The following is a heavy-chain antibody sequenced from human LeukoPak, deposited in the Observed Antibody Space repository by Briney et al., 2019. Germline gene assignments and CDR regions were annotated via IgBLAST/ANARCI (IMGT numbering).Heavy chain of an antibody. J-gene: IGHJ4*02. V-gene: IGHV3-21*01. CDR3: ARGGMTTVTTIIS. Sequence: GGSLRLSCAASGFTFSSYSMNWVRQAPGKGLEWVSSISSSSSYIYYADSVKGRFTISRDNAKNSLYLQMNSLRAEDTAVYYCARGGMTTVTTIISRGQGTLVTVSS. CDR2: ISSSSSYI. CDR1: GFTFSSYS. D-gene: IGHD4-17*01.